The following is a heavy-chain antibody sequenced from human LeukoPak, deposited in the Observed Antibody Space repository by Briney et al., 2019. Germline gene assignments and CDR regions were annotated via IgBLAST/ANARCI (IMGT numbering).Heavy chain of an antibody. V-gene: IGHV3-7*01. J-gene: IGHJ4*02. CDR2: IKQDGSEK. CDR3: ARDKGDFWSGNYLFDY. D-gene: IGHD3-3*01. Sequence: GGSLRLSCAASGFTFSSYWMSWVRQAPGKGREWVANIKQDGSEKYYVDSVKGRFTNSRDNAKNSLYLQMNSLRAEDTAVYYCARDKGDFWSGNYLFDYWGQGTLVTVSS. CDR1: GFTFSSYW.